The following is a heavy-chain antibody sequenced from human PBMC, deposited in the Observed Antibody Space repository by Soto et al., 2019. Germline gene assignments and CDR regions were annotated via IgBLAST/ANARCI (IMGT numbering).Heavy chain of an antibody. V-gene: IGHV4-31*03. D-gene: IGHD3-16*01. CDR3: ARVRRITTKRYYYYYYGMDV. CDR2: IYYSGST. J-gene: IGHJ6*02. CDR1: GGSISSGGYY. Sequence: SETLSLTCTVSGGSISSGGYYWSWIRQHPGKGLEWIGYIYYSGSTYYNPSLKSRVTISVDTSKNQSSLKLSSVTAADTAVYYCARVRRITTKRYYYYYYGMDVWGQGTTVTVSS.